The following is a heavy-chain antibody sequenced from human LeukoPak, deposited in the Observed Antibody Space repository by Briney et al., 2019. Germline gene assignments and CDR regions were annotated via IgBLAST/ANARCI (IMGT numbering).Heavy chain of an antibody. V-gene: IGHV5-51*01. J-gene: IGHJ6*02. CDR2: IYPGDSDT. Sequence: GESLKISCKGSGCSFTSYWIGWVRQMPGKGLEWMGIIYPGDSDTRYSPSFQGQVTISADKSISTAYLQWSSLKASDTAMYYCARNPGGFWSGYQYGMDVWGQGTTVTVSS. D-gene: IGHD3-3*01. CDR3: ARNPGGFWSGYQYGMDV. CDR1: GCSFTSYW.